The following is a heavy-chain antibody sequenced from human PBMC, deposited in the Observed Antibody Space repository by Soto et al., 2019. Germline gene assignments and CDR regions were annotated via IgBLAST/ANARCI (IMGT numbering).Heavy chain of an antibody. CDR1: GGSFTGDY. J-gene: IGHJ4*02. CDR2: VFGNGAGAP. Sequence: SETLSLTCSVSGGSFTGDYWSWIRQPAGKGLQWIGRVFGNGAGAPIYNSLLKSRARMSADPSKRQFSLTLTSVTAADTAVYYCARDLPPYGGRRSPPTGAFEDWGQGIMVTVSS. D-gene: IGHD2-15*01. V-gene: IGHV4-4*07. CDR3: ARDLPPYGGRRSPPTGAFED.